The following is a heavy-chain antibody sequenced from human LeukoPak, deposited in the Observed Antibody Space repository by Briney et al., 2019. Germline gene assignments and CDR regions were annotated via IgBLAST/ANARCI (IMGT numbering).Heavy chain of an antibody. CDR3: AKDRNPRRAKDDYFDY. Sequence: GRSLRLSCAASGFTFSSYGMHWVRQAPGKGLEWVAVISYDGSNKYYADSVKGRFTISRDNSKNTLYLQMNSLRAEDTAVYYCAKDRNPRRAKDDYFDYCGQGTLVTVSS. V-gene: IGHV3-30*18. J-gene: IGHJ4*02. D-gene: IGHD1-26*01. CDR2: ISYDGSNK. CDR1: GFTFSSYG.